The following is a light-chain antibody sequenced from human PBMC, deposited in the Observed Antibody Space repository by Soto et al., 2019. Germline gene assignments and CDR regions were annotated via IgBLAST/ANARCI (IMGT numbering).Light chain of an antibody. Sequence: EIVLAQSPGTLSLCPWEIATLSCRASQSVTNSFLAWYQQKPGQAPRLLIYGASRRATGIPDRFTGSGSGTDLTLTISRLEPEDFAVYYSQQYVSSPWAFGQGTKVDIK. CDR1: QSVTNSF. V-gene: IGKV3-20*01. J-gene: IGKJ1*01. CDR2: GAS. CDR3: QQYVSSPWA.